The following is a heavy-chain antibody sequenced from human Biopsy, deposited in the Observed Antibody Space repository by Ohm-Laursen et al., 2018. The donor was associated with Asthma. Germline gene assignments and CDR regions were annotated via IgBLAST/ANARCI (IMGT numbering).Heavy chain of an antibody. CDR1: GGAFNTYV. V-gene: IGHV1-69*13. Sequence: SVKVSCKSLGGAFNTYVIGWVRQAPGQGLEWMGGINSVFGTTTYPQKFQDRVTITADDSTSTVYMELSSLRSEDTAVYYCARKAGSCISRTCYSLDFWGQGTLVTVSS. CDR2: INSVFGTT. CDR3: ARKAGSCISRTCYSLDF. J-gene: IGHJ4*02. D-gene: IGHD2-2*01.